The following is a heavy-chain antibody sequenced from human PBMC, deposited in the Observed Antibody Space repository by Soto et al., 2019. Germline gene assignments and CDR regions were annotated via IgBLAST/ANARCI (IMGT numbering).Heavy chain of an antibody. D-gene: IGHD5-12*01. V-gene: IGHV4-59*01. CDR2: IYYSGST. Sequence: PSETLSLTCTVSGGSISSYYWSWIRQPPGKGLEWIGYIYYSGSTNYNPSLKSRVTISVDTSKNQFSLKLSSVTAADTAVYYCARGDSGSFSGRYYFDYWGQGTLVTVSS. CDR3: ARGDSGSFSGRYYFDY. CDR1: GGSISSYY. J-gene: IGHJ4*02.